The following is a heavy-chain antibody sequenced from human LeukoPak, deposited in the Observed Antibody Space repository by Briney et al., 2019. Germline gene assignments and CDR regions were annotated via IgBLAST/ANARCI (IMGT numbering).Heavy chain of an antibody. D-gene: IGHD6-13*01. CDR3: ARDCEAAAGNNLGY. Sequence: GGSLRLSCAASGFTFSSYAMHWVRQAPGKGLEWVAVISYDGSNKYYADSVKGRFTISRDNSKNTLYLQMNSLRAEDTAVYYCARDCEAAAGNNLGYWGQGTLVSVSS. V-gene: IGHV3-30*01. J-gene: IGHJ4*02. CDR1: GFTFSSYA. CDR2: ISYDGSNK.